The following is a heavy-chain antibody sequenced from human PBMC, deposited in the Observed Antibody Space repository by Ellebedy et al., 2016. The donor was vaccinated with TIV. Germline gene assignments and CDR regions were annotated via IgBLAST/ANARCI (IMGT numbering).Heavy chain of an antibody. CDR3: ARDSIVVVPAADENYYYYYGMDV. CDR2: ISAYNGNT. CDR1: GGTFSSYA. J-gene: IGHJ6*02. Sequence: ASVKVSXXASGGTFSSYAISWVRQAPGQGLEWMGWISAYNGNTNYAQKLQGRVTMTTDTSTSTAYMELRSLRSDDTAVYYCARDSIVVVPAADENYYYYYGMDVWGQGTTVTVSS. D-gene: IGHD2-2*01. V-gene: IGHV1-18*01.